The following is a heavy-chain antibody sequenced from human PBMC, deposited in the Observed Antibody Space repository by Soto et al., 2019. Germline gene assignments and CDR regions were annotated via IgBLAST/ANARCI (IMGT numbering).Heavy chain of an antibody. J-gene: IGHJ6*02. V-gene: IGHV4-34*01. CDR2: INHSGST. Sequence: PSETLSLTFAVYGGSFSGYYWSWIRPPPGKGLEWIGEINHSGSTNYNPSLKSRVTISVDTSKNQFSLKLSSVTAADTAVYYCARGPYYYYYGMDVWGQGTTVTVSS. CDR3: ARGPYYYYYGMDV. CDR1: GGSFSGYY.